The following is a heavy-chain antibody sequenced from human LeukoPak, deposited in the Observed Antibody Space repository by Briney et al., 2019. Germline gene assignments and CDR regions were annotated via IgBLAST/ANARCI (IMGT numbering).Heavy chain of an antibody. V-gene: IGHV1-69*13. CDR3: ARGRGVEGLTERIVLMAY. CDR1: GGTFSSYA. D-gene: IGHD2-8*01. J-gene: IGHJ4*02. CDR2: IIPIFGTA. Sequence: SVKVFCKASGGTFSSYAISWVLQAPGQGLEWMGGIIPIFGTANYAQKFQGRVTITADESTSTAYMELSSLRSEDTAVYYCARGRGVEGLTERIVLMAYWGQGTLVTVSS.